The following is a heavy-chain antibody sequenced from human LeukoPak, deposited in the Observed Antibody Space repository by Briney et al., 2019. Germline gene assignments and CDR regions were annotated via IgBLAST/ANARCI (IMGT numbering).Heavy chain of an antibody. CDR1: GYTFTGYY. Sequence: ASVKVSCKASGYTFTGYYMHWVRQMPGKGLEWMGVIHPGEYERRYSPSFEGQVTISADKSISTAYMQWSSLKASDTAMYYCARRTDSGWKWFDPWGQGTLVTVSS. V-gene: IGHV5-51*01. J-gene: IGHJ5*02. D-gene: IGHD6-25*01. CDR2: IHPGEYER. CDR3: ARRTDSGWKWFDP.